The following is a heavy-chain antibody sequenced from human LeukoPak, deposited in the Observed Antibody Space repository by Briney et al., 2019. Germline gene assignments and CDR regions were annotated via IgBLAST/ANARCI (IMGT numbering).Heavy chain of an antibody. CDR2: ISGSGGST. V-gene: IGHV3-23*01. J-gene: IGHJ5*02. CDR3: AKSMVRGVRNWFDP. D-gene: IGHD3-10*01. Sequence: GGSLRLSCAASRFTFSSYGMSWVRQAPGKGLEWVSAISGSGGSTFYADSVKGRFTISRDNSKNTLYLQMNSLRDEDTAVYYCAKSMVRGVRNWFDPWGQGTLVTVSS. CDR1: RFTFSSYG.